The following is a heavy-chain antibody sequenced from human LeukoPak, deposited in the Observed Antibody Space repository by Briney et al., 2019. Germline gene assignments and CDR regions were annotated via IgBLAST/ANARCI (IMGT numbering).Heavy chain of an antibody. Sequence: PGGSLRLSCAASGFTISNNYIRWLRQAPGKGLVWVSRINSDGSSTSYADSVKGRFTISRDNAKNTLYLQMNSLRAEDTAVYYCARDGNYYDSSGYYYVVYYYYYYMDVWGKGTTVTVSS. J-gene: IGHJ6*03. D-gene: IGHD3-22*01. CDR3: ARDGNYYDSSGYYYVVYYYYYYMDV. CDR2: INSDGSST. V-gene: IGHV3-74*01. CDR1: GFTISNNY.